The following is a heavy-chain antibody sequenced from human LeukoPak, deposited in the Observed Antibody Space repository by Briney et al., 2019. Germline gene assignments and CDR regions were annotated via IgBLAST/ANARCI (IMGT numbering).Heavy chain of an antibody. CDR1: GITLSNYG. D-gene: IGHD5-18*01. J-gene: IGHJ4*02. Sequence: GGSLKLSCAVSGITLSNYGMTWVRQAPGKGLGWVAGISDTGGRTNYADSVKGRFTISRDNPKNTLYLQMNSLRAEDTAVYYCVGGYSYGRFDYWGQGTLVTVSS. CDR3: VGGYSYGRFDY. V-gene: IGHV3-23*01. CDR2: ISDTGGRT.